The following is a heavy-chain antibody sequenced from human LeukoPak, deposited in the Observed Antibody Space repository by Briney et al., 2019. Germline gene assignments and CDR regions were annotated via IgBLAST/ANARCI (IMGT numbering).Heavy chain of an antibody. CDR3: ARDPVAGTGGYFDY. V-gene: IGHV3-30-3*01. CDR2: ISYDGSNK. J-gene: IGHJ4*02. Sequence: GRSLRLSCAASGLTFSSYAMHWVRQAPGKGLEWVAVISYDGSNKYYADSVKGRFTISRDNSKNTLYLQMNSLRAEDTAVYYCARDPVAGTGGYFDYWGQGTLVTDSS. CDR1: GLTFSSYA. D-gene: IGHD6-19*01.